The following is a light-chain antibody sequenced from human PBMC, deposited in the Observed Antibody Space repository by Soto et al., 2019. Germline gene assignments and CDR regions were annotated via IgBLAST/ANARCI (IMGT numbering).Light chain of an antibody. CDR1: RSNIGKNT. Sequence: QSVLTQPPSMSASPGQTITISCSGARSNIGKNTLNWFQQLKGSAPTLLIPTPNHRPSGVRDRFSASKSGTSASLTISGLRSDDEADYYCAAWDDILNIVVFGGGTQLTVL. CDR3: AAWDDILNIVV. J-gene: IGLJ2*01. CDR2: TPN. V-gene: IGLV1-44*01.